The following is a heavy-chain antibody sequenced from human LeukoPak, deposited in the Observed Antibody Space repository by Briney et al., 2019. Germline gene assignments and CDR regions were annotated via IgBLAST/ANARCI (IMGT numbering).Heavy chain of an antibody. CDR3: ARDGGGITFGGVTVRPDY. V-gene: IGHV1-2*06. CDR1: GYTFTGYY. CDR2: INPNSGGT. J-gene: IGHJ4*02. Sequence: ASVKVSCKASGYTFTGYYMHWVRQAPGQGLEWMGRINPNSGGTNYAQKFQGRVIITRDTSISTAYMELSRLRSDDTAVYYCARDGGGITFGGVTVRPDYWGQGTLVTVSS. D-gene: IGHD3-16*02.